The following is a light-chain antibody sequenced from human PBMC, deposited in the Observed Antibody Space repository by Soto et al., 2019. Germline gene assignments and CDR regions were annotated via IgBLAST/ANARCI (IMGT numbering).Light chain of an antibody. V-gene: IGKV3-15*01. CDR2: DAS. J-gene: IGKJ5*01. CDR3: QQYHNWPIT. Sequence: ETVMTQSPATLSVSPVERATLSCMASQSVSSNLAWHQQKPGQAPRILMYDASTRATGISARFSGSGSGTEFTLTISSLQSEDFAVYYCQQYHNWPITFGQGTRLEIK. CDR1: QSVSSN.